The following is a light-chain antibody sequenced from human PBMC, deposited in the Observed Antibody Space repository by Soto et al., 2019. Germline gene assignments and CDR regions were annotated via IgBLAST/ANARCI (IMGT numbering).Light chain of an antibody. J-gene: IGKJ1*01. CDR3: QQYNSYWT. CDR2: DAS. CDR1: QSISSW. V-gene: IGKV1-5*01. Sequence: DITMNQSPSTLSSSVGDRVTITCRASQSISSWLAWYQQKPGKAPKLLIYDASSWESGVPSRFSGSGSGTEFTLTISSLQPDDFATYYCQQYNSYWTFGQGTKVDIK.